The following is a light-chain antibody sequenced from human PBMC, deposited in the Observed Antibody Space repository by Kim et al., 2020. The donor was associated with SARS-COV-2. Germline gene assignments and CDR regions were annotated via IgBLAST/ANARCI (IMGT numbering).Light chain of an antibody. J-gene: IGKJ4*01. CDR1: QTVNRW. CDR3: QQYISYPLT. CDR2: KAS. V-gene: IGKV1-5*03. Sequence: DIQMTQSPSTLSASVGDRVIITCRASQTVNRWLAWYQQKPGKAPKLLIQKASSLESGVPSRFSGSGSGTEFTLNITSLQPDDFATYYCQQYISYPLTFGGGTKVEIK.